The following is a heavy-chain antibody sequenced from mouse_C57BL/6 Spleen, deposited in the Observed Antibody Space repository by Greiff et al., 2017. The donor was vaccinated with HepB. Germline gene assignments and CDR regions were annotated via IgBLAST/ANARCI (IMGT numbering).Heavy chain of an antibody. J-gene: IGHJ4*01. CDR3: ARDYYSNYGYYAMDY. Sequence: EVQVVESGPGLVKPSQSLSLTCSVTGYSITSGYYWNWIRQFPGNKLEWMGYISYDGSNNYNPSLKNRISITRDTSKNQFFLKLNSMTTEDTATYYCARDYYSNYGYYAMDYWGQGTSVTVSS. D-gene: IGHD2-5*01. V-gene: IGHV3-6*01. CDR1: GYSITSGYY. CDR2: ISYDGSN.